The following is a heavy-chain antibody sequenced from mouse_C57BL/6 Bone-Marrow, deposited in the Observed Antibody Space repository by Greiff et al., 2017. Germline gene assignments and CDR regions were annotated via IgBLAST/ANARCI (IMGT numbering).Heavy chain of an antibody. D-gene: IGHD3-2*02. CDR2: IDPENGDT. CDR1: GFNIKDDY. J-gene: IGHJ4*01. Sequence: EVQLQQSGAELVRPGASVKLSCTASGFNIKDDYMHWVKQRPEQGLEWIGWIDPENGDTEYASKFQGKATITADTSSNTAYLQRSSLTSEDTAVYYCTTASSGPYYYAMDYWGQGTSVTVSS. V-gene: IGHV14-4*01. CDR3: TTASSGPYYYAMDY.